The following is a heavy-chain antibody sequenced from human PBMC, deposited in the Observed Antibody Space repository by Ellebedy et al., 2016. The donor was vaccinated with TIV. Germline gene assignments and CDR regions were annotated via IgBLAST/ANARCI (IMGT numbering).Heavy chain of an antibody. CDR2: ISSSSSYI. Sequence: GESLKISXAASGFTFSSYSMNWVRQAPGKGLEWVSSISSSSSYIYYADSVKGRFTISRDNAKNSLYLQMNSLRAEDTAVYYCAREVRFLEWPSYYYYYMDVWGKGTTVTVSS. CDR1: GFTFSSYS. V-gene: IGHV3-21*01. CDR3: AREVRFLEWPSYYYYYMDV. D-gene: IGHD3-3*01. J-gene: IGHJ6*03.